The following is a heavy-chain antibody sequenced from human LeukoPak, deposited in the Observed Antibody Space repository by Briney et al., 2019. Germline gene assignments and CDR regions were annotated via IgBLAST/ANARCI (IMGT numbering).Heavy chain of an antibody. V-gene: IGHV3-20*04. CDR1: GFTLEGHG. Sequence: GGSLRLSCAASGFTLEGHGMSWVRQDPGKGQEWVSGINWNDGNTGYAVSVQGRFTISRDNAKNSLYLQMNNLRVEDTALYFCARGDAGDYWGQGTLVTVSS. CDR2: INWNDGNT. CDR3: ARGDAGDY. J-gene: IGHJ4*02. D-gene: IGHD3-10*01.